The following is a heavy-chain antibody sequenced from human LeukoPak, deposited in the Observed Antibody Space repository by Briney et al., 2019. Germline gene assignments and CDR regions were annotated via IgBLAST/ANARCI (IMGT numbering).Heavy chain of an antibody. CDR1: GGSFSGYY. Sequence: SETLSLTCAVYGGSFSGYYWSWIRQPPGKGLEWIGEINHSGSTNYNPSLKSRVTISVDTSKNQFSLKLSSVTAADTAVYYCARQGGTTVTTFGTNWFDPWGQGTLVTVSS. CDR3: ARQGGTTVTTFGTNWFDP. D-gene: IGHD4-17*01. J-gene: IGHJ5*02. CDR2: INHSGST. V-gene: IGHV4-34*01.